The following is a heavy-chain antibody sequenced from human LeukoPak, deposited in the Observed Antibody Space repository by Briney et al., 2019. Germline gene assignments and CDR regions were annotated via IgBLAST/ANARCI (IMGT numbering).Heavy chain of an antibody. Sequence: GGSLRLSCAASGFTFSSYAMSWVRQAPGKGLEWVSAISGSGGSTYYADSVKGRFTISRDNPKNTLYLQMNSLRAEDTAVYYCAFNYGSGSYYWEVFDYWGQGTLVTVSS. J-gene: IGHJ4*02. V-gene: IGHV3-23*01. CDR1: GFTFSSYA. D-gene: IGHD3-10*01. CDR3: AFNYGSGSYYWEVFDY. CDR2: ISGSGGST.